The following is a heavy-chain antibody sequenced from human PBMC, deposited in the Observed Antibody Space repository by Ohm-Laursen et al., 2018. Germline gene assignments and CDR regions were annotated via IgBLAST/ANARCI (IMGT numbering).Heavy chain of an antibody. CDR2: VTPNGGNT. V-gene: IGHV3-23*01. J-gene: IGHJ4*02. CDR1: GFTFSSFS. CDR3: AKDRVAARREPLDY. D-gene: IGHD6-6*01. Sequence: SLRLSCAASGFTFSSFSMAWVRQAPGKGLEWVSSVTPNGGNTYYADSVKGRFTISRDNSKNTLYLQMNSLRAEDTAVYYCAKDRVAARREPLDYWGQGTLVTVSS.